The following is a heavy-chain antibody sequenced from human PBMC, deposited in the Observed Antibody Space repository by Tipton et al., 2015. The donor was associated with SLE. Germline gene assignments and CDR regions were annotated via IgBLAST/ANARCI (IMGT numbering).Heavy chain of an antibody. D-gene: IGHD3-16*01. J-gene: IGHJ4*02. V-gene: IGHV3-30*01. Sequence: FTFSRDNSKNTLYLQMNSLRAEDTAVYYCARDKWIYGGYYFDYWGQGTLVTVSS. CDR3: ARDKWIYGGYYFDY.